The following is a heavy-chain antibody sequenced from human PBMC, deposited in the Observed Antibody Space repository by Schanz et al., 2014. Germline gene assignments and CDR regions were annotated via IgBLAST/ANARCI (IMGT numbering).Heavy chain of an antibody. D-gene: IGHD3-22*01. J-gene: IGHJ3*02. CDR2: IIPILGME. CDR3: ARDIQYHYDTSGPVGAFDI. V-gene: IGHV1-69*09. Sequence: QVPLVQSGSEVKKPGASVKVSCKASRYPFTAYYMYWVRQAPGQGLEWMGKIIPILGMENYAQKFQGRVTITADISTSTAYMDLSSLRSDDTAVYYCARDIQYHYDTSGPVGAFDIWGQGTVVTVSS. CDR1: RYPFTAYY.